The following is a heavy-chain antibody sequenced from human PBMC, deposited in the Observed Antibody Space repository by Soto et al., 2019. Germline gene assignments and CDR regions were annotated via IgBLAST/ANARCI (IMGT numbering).Heavy chain of an antibody. CDR1: GFTFSSYW. CDR3: VRDCYNNGWYYFDY. Sequence: GGSLRLSCAASGFTFSSYWMHWVRQAPGKGLVWVSRINSDGSSTSYADSVKGRFTISRDNAKNTLYLQMNSLRAEDTAMYFCVRDCYNNGWYYFDYWGQGILVTVSS. D-gene: IGHD6-19*01. CDR2: INSDGSST. J-gene: IGHJ4*02. V-gene: IGHV3-74*01.